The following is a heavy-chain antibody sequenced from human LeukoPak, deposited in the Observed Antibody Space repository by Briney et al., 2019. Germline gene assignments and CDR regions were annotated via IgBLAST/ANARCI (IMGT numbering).Heavy chain of an antibody. J-gene: IGHJ1*01. Sequence: ASVKVSCKASGYTFTSYGISWVRQAPGQGLEWMGWISAYNGNTNYAQKLQGRVTMTTDTSTSTAFMELRSLGSDNTAVYYCARDQFRCSGGSCYRFLGQLWGQGTLVTVSS. CDR3: ARDQFRCSGGSCYRFLGQL. CDR1: GYTFTSYG. CDR2: ISAYNGNT. D-gene: IGHD2-15*01. V-gene: IGHV1-18*01.